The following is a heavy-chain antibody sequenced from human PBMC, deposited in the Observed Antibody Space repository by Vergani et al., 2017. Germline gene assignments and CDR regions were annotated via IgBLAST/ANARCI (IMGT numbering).Heavy chain of an antibody. CDR3: ASWRDLSAFDI. Sequence: QVQLQQWGAGLLKPSETLSLTCAVYGGSISSGSYYWSWIRQPAGKGLEWIGRIYTSGSTNYNPSLKSRVTISVDTSKNQFSLKLSSVTAADTAVYYCASWRDLSAFDIWGQGTMVTVSS. CDR1: GGSISSGSYY. J-gene: IGHJ3*02. V-gene: IGHV4-61*02. CDR2: IYTSGST. D-gene: IGHD3-3*01.